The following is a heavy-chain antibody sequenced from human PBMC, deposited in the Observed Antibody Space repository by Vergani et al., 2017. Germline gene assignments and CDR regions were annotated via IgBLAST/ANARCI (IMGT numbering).Heavy chain of an antibody. CDR2: INWNSDSI. CDR3: ARSGYCAHGVCYMTYYYYMDV. D-gene: IGHD2-8*01. J-gene: IGHJ6*03. CDR1: GFTFDDYA. Sequence: EVQLVESGGGLVQPGRSLRLSCAASGFTFDDYAMHWVRQAPGKGLEWVSGINWNSDSIAYADSVKGRFTISRDNSKNTLYLQMNNLRAADTAVYYCARSGYCAHGVCYMTYYYYMDVWGKGITVTVSS. V-gene: IGHV3-9*01.